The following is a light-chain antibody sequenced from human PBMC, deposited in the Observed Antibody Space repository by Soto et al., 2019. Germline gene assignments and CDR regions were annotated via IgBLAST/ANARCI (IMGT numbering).Light chain of an antibody. CDR1: SSDVGGYNY. Sequence: QSVLTQPASVSGSPGQSITISCTGTSSDVGGYNYVSWYQQHPGKAPKLMIYDVSNRPSGVSGRFSASKSGNTASLTISGLQDEDEADYYCCSFTSTSTPYVFGTGTKLTVL. V-gene: IGLV2-14*01. CDR3: CSFTSTSTPYV. J-gene: IGLJ1*01. CDR2: DVS.